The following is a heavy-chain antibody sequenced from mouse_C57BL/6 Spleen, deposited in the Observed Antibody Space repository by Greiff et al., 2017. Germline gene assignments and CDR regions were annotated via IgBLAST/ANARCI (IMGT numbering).Heavy chain of an antibody. CDR1: GFTFSDAW. V-gene: IGHV6-6*01. CDR3: TNYYGSSYWYFDV. D-gene: IGHD1-1*01. Sequence: EVQLVESGGGLVQPGGSMKLSCAASGFTFSDAWMDWVRQSPEKGLEWVAEIRNKANNHATYYAESVKGRFTISRDDSKSSVYLQMNSLRAEDTGIYYCTNYYGSSYWYFDVWGTGTTVTVSS. J-gene: IGHJ1*03. CDR2: IRNKANNHAT.